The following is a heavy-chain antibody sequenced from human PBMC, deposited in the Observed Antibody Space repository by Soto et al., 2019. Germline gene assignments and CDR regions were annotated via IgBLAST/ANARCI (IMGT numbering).Heavy chain of an antibody. CDR3: AKDRAYYDYVWGSYRYTPG. CDR2: ISGSGGST. V-gene: IGHV3-23*01. D-gene: IGHD3-16*02. Sequence: GGSLRLSCAASGFTFSSYAMSWVRQAPGKGLEWVSAISGSGGSTYYADSVKGRFTISRDNSKNTLYLQMNSLRAEDTAVYYCAKDRAYYDYVWGSYRYTPGWGQGTLVTVSS. J-gene: IGHJ4*02. CDR1: GFTFSSYA.